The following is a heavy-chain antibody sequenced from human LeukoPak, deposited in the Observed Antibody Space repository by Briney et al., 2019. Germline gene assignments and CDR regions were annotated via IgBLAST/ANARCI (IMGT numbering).Heavy chain of an antibody. V-gene: IGHV3-9*01. CDR1: GFTFGDYP. Sequence: GGSLRLSCAASGFTFGDYPIHWVRHAPGKGLEWVSGISWNSAFIGYADSVKGRFTISRDNSKNTLYLQMNSLRAEDTAVYYCARGEAGHYGSGSYKGMDVWGQGTTVTVSS. CDR3: ARGEAGHYGSGSYKGMDV. J-gene: IGHJ6*02. D-gene: IGHD3-10*01. CDR2: ISWNSAFI.